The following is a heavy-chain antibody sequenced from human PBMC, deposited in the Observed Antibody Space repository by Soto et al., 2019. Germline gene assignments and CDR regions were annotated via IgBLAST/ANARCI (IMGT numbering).Heavy chain of an antibody. J-gene: IGHJ6*02. D-gene: IGHD3-10*01. V-gene: IGHV3-21*01. Sequence: EVQLVESGGGLVKPGGSLRLSCAASGFTFSSYSMNWVRQAPGKGLEWVSSISSSSSYIYYADSVKGRFTISRDNAKNSLYLQMNSLRAEDTAVYYCARGLLWFGELTYGMDVWGQGTTVTVSS. CDR2: ISSSSSYI. CDR1: GFTFSSYS. CDR3: ARGLLWFGELTYGMDV.